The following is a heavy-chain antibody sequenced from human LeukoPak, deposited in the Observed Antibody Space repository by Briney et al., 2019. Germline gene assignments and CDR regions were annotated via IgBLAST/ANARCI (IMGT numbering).Heavy chain of an antibody. J-gene: IGHJ4*02. Sequence: GGSLRLSCAASGFTFSSYEMNWVRQAPGKGLEWVSYIGSSGGTIYYADSVKGRFTISRDNAKKSLYLQMNSLRAEDTAVYYCARAGSSGYYFRNKYYFDYWGQGTLVTVSS. CDR2: IGSSGGTI. CDR1: GFTFSSYE. D-gene: IGHD3-22*01. CDR3: ARAGSSGYYFRNKYYFDY. V-gene: IGHV3-48*03.